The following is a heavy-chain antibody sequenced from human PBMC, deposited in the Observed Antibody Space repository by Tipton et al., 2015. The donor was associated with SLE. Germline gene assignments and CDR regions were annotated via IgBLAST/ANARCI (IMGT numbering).Heavy chain of an antibody. CDR3: AMSNLAYCGGECSEAPLGY. J-gene: IGHJ4*02. CDR2: IRYDGSNK. D-gene: IGHD2-21*01. V-gene: IGHV3-30*02. Sequence: SLRLSCAASGFTFSSYAMSWVRQAPGKGLEWVAFIRYDGSNKYYADSVKGRFTISRDNSKNTLYLQMNSLRAEDTAVYYCAMSNLAYCGGECSEAPLGYWGQGTLVTVSS. CDR1: GFTFSSYA.